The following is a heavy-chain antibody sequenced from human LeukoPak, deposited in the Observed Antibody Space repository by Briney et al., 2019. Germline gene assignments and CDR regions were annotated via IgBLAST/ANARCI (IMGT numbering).Heavy chain of an antibody. J-gene: IGHJ4*02. CDR3: ARAERPIDY. D-gene: IGHD1-1*01. V-gene: IGHV3-48*04. CDR1: GFTFSTSS. Sequence: GGSLRLSCAASGFTFSTSSMNWVRQAPGRGLEWVSSISGSSTSIDYADSVKGRFTISRDNANNSLYLRMNSLRAEDTAVYYCARAERPIDYWGQGTLVTVSS. CDR2: ISGSSTSI.